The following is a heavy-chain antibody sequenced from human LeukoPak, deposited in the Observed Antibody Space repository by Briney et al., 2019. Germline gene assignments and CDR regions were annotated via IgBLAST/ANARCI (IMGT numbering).Heavy chain of an antibody. CDR1: GFTFSSYA. V-gene: IGHV3-23*01. CDR2: ISGSGSST. Sequence: GGSLRLSCAASGFTFSSYAMNWVRQAPGKGLEWVSGISGSGSSTYYADSVKGRFAISRDNSKNTLYLQMNSLRAEDTAVYYCAKSARSMALTTPVDYWGQGTLVIVSS. CDR3: AKSARSMALTTPVDY. J-gene: IGHJ4*02. D-gene: IGHD2/OR15-2a*01.